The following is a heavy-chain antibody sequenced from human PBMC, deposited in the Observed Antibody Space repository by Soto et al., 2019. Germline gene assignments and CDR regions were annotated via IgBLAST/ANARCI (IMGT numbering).Heavy chain of an antibody. J-gene: IGHJ4*02. CDR2: ISYDGSNK. CDR3: GRDESPSRGVTPAY. Sequence: QTEGSLRLSCAASALPSSRYAMHRVRKNPGRGLEWGAVISYDGSNKYYAYSVKVRFTISRDNSKSTLYLQMNSLRAEDTAVYYWGRDESPSRGVTPAYWGQG. D-gene: IGHD4-4*01. CDR1: ALPSSRYA. V-gene: IGHV3-30*04.